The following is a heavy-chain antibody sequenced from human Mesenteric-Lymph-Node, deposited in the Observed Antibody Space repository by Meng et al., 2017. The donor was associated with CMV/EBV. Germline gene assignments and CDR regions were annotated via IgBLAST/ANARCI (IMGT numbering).Heavy chain of an antibody. Sequence: QVQLVQSGAEVKKPGSSVKVSWKASGGTFSSYTISWVRQAPGQGLEWMGRIIPILGIANYAQKFQGRVTITADKSTSTAYMELSSLRSEDTAVYYCVGGIAAAGSRWFDPWGQGTLVTVSS. J-gene: IGHJ5*02. CDR1: GGTFSSYT. V-gene: IGHV1-69*02. CDR2: IIPILGIA. D-gene: IGHD6-13*01. CDR3: VGGIAAAGSRWFDP.